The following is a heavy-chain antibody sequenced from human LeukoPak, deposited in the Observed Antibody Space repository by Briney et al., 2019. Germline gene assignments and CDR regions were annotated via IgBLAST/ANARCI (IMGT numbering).Heavy chain of an antibody. V-gene: IGHV1-8*01. Sequence: GASVKVSCKASGYTFTSYDINWVRQATGQGLEWMGWMNPNSGNTGYAQRFQGRVTMTRDTSTSTVYMELRSLRSEDTAVYYCARDRVIAAAGSFDYWGQGTLVTVSS. CDR3: ARDRVIAAAGSFDY. CDR2: MNPNSGNT. CDR1: GYTFTSYD. J-gene: IGHJ4*02. D-gene: IGHD6-13*01.